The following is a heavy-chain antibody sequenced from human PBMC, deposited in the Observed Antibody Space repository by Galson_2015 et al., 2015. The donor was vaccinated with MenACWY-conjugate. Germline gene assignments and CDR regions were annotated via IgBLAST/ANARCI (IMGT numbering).Heavy chain of an antibody. J-gene: IGHJ4*02. CDR2: ISSDGSNK. CDR3: ARGGGYCGGDCYGVDY. Sequence: SLRLSCEASGFTFSSYDMHWVRQAPGKGLEWVAVISSDGSNKYYADSVKGRFTISRDNSKNTLYLQMNRMRAEDTAVHYCARGGGYCGGDCYGVDYWGQGTLVTVSS. V-gene: IGHV3-30*03. D-gene: IGHD2-21*02. CDR1: GFTFSSYD.